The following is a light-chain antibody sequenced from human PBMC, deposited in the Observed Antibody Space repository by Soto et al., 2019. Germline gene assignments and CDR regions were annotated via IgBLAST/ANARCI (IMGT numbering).Light chain of an antibody. J-gene: IGLJ1*01. CDR2: EVN. Sequence: QSALTQPASMSGSPGQSITISCTGTSSDVGSYYPVSWFQQHPGKAPKLIIYEVNKRPSGVSDRFSGSKSGNTASLTISGLQAADAAEYCCCPCAGDTTFFVFGTGTKLTVL. CDR1: SSDVGSYYP. CDR3: CPCAGDTTFFV. V-gene: IGLV2-23*02.